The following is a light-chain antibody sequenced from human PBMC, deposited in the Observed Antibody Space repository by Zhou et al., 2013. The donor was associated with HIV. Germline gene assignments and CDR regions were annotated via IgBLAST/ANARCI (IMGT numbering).Light chain of an antibody. CDR1: QSVSSN. J-gene: IGKJ5*01. CDR2: DTS. CDR3: QQRRHWPIT. Sequence: TQSPSTLSASVGDRATITCRASQSVSSNLAWYQQKPGQAPRLLIYDTSNRATGIPARFSGSGSGTDYTLTISSLEPEDFAVYYCQQRRHWPITFGQGTRLEIK. V-gene: IGKV3-11*01.